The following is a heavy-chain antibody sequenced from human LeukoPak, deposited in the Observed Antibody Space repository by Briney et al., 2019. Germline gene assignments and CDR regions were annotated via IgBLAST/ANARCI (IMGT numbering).Heavy chain of an antibody. V-gene: IGHV3-23*01. CDR1: GFTFATYA. CDR2: IRGDGSTT. Sequence: GGSLRLSCAASGFTFATYAMSWVRQAPGKGLEWVSVIRGDGSTTYYADSMKGRFTISRDNSKNTVYLQMNSLTAEDTAICYCAAHRYSGIYPYYFDYWGQGALVTVSS. CDR3: AAHRYSGIYPYYFDY. J-gene: IGHJ4*02. D-gene: IGHD1-26*01.